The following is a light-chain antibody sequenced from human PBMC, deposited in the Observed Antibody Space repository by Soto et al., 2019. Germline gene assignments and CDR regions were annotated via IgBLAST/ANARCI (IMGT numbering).Light chain of an antibody. J-gene: IGKJ1*01. Sequence: IVMTQSPATLSVSPGEGATLSCRASQSVSSNLAWYQQKPGQAPRLLIYAASTGATGIPARFSRSRSGTDFTPTTGRLPSEDFAVYYSQQYNNWPRTFGQGTKVDIK. V-gene: IGKV3-15*01. CDR3: QQYNNWPRT. CDR2: AAS. CDR1: QSVSSN.